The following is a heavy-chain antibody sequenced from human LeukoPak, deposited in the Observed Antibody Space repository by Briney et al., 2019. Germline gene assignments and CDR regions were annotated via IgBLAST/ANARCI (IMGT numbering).Heavy chain of an antibody. CDR1: GFTFDDYA. V-gene: IGHV3-9*01. CDR2: ISWNSGSI. CDR3: AKAHCSSTSCYGAFDI. Sequence: PGRSLRLSCAASGFTFDDYAMHWVRQAPGKGLEWVSGISWNSGSIGYADSVKGRFTISRDNAKNSLYLQMNSPRAEDTALYYCAKAHCSSTSCYGAFDIWGQGTMVTVSS. J-gene: IGHJ3*02. D-gene: IGHD2-2*01.